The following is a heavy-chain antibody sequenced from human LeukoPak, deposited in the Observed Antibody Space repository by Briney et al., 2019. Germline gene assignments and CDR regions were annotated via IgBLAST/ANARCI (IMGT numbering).Heavy chain of an antibody. CDR1: GGSISSYY. D-gene: IGHD6-6*01. V-gene: IGHV4-59*01. J-gene: IGHJ6*02. CDR3: ARVDSSSPPYYYYYGMDV. Sequence: PSETLSLTCTVSGGSISSYYWSWIRQPPGKGLEWIGYIYYSGSINCNPSLKSRVTISVDTSKNQFSLRLSSVTAADTAVYYCARVDSSSPPYYYYYGMDVWGQGTTVTVSS. CDR2: IYYSGSI.